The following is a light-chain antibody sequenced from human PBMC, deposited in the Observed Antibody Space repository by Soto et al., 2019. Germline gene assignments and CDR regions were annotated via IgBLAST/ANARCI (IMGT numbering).Light chain of an antibody. V-gene: IGKV3-20*01. CDR2: DAS. J-gene: IGKJ5*01. Sequence: IVLSQSPATLSLSPGERATLSCRASQSVSSYLAWYQQKPGQAPRLLIYDASNRATGIPARFSGSGSGTDFTLTISRLEPEDFAVYYCQQYGSSPTFGQGTRLEIK. CDR1: QSVSSY. CDR3: QQYGSSPT.